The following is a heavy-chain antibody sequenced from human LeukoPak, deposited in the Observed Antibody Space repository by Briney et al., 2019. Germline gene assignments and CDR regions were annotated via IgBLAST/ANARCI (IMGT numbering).Heavy chain of an antibody. CDR3: ARMGSALEVGANAFDI. Sequence: QTGGSLRLSCAASGFTLRSYGLHWVRQAPGKRLEWVAVISYDRSDKFYTDSVKGRFTISRDNSKNSLYLQMSSLRVEDTAVYYCARMGSALEVGANAFDIWGPGTMVTVSS. CDR1: GFTLRSYG. V-gene: IGHV3-30*03. D-gene: IGHD2-15*01. CDR2: ISYDRSDK. J-gene: IGHJ3*02.